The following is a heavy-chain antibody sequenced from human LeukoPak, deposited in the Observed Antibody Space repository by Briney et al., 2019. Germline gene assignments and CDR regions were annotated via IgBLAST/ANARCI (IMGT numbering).Heavy chain of an antibody. CDR2: IYHSGST. D-gene: IGHD2-2*01. CDR3: ARTPSVTSCFDY. J-gene: IGHJ4*02. CDR1: GYSISSGYY. V-gene: IGHV4-38-2*02. Sequence: SETLSLTCTVSGYSISSGYYWGWIRQPPGKGLEWIGSIYHSGSTNYNPSLKSRVTISVDTSKNQFSLKLSSVTAADTAVYYCARTPSVTSCFDYWGQGTLVTVSS.